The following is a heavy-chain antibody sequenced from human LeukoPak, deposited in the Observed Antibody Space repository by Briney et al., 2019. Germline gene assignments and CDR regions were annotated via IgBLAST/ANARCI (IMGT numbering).Heavy chain of an antibody. CDR3: TSRDCSGGSCYRYYFDY. CDR1: GFTFGDYA. CDR2: IRSKAYGGTT. V-gene: IGHV3-49*03. J-gene: IGHJ4*02. Sequence: TGGSLRLSCTASGFTFGDYAMSWFRQAPGKGLEWVSFIRSKAYGGTTGYAASVKGRFTISRDDSKSIAYLQMDTLKTEDTAVYYCTSRDCSGGSCYRYYFDYRGQGTLVTVSS. D-gene: IGHD2-15*01.